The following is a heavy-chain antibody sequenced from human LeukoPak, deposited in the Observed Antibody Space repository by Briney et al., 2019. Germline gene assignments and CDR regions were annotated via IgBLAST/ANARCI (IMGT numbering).Heavy chain of an antibody. CDR3: AREWERQDGFDI. Sequence: PGGSLRLPCAASGFIVSSNYMTWVRQAPGKGLEWVSVIYSDGKTYYADSVKGRFTISRDNSRNTLYLQMNSLRAEDTAVYYCAREWERQDGFDIWGQGTMVTVS. V-gene: IGHV3-53*01. CDR1: GFIVSSNY. J-gene: IGHJ3*02. CDR2: IYSDGKT. D-gene: IGHD1-26*01.